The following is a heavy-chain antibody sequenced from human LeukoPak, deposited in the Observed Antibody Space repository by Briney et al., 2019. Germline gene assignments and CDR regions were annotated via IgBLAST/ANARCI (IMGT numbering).Heavy chain of an antibody. CDR2: IYHSGGT. CDR3: ARSPVVPAAIDAFDI. Sequence: PSETLSLTCTVPGGSISRGGYYWSWVRQPPGKGLEWLAYIYHSGGTYYNPSLKSRVTISVDRSKNQFSLKLSSVTAGDTAVYYCARSPVVPAAIDAFDIWGQGTMVTVSS. D-gene: IGHD2-2*01. J-gene: IGHJ3*02. CDR1: GGSISRGGYY. V-gene: IGHV4-30-2*01.